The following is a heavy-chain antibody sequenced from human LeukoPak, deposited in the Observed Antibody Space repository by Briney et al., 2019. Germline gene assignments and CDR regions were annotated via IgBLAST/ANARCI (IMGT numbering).Heavy chain of an antibody. CDR3: ARFYGDYYYYYYMDV. V-gene: IGHV5-51*01. Sequence: GESLKISCKGSGYSFTSYWIGWVRQMPGKGLEWIGIIYPGDSDTRYSPSFQGQVTISSDKSITTAYLHWSSLKASDTAMYYCARFYGDYYYYYYMDVWGKGTTVTVSS. J-gene: IGHJ6*03. D-gene: IGHD4-17*01. CDR2: IYPGDSDT. CDR1: GYSFTSYW.